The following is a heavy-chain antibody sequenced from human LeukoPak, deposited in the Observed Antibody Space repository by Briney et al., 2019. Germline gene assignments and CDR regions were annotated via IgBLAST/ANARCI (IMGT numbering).Heavy chain of an antibody. D-gene: IGHD3-22*01. CDR2: ICGSGGST. J-gene: IGHJ4*02. CDR1: GFTFSSYA. CDR3: AIFLGGYSFFR. V-gene: IGHV3-23*01. Sequence: GGSLRLSCADSGFTFSSYAMSWVRQAPGKGLEWVSDICGSGGSTYNADSVKGGFTISRDNSKKTLYLQKKSLRAEDTAVYYCAIFLGGYSFFRWGQGTLVTVSS.